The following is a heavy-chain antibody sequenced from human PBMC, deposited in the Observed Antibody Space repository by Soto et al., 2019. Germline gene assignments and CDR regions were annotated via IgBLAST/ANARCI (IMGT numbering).Heavy chain of an antibody. CDR1: GFTFSSYS. J-gene: IGHJ6*04. Sequence: GGSLRLSCAASGFTFSSYSMNWVRQAPGKGLEWVSSISSSSSYIYYADSVKGRFTISRDNAKNSLYLQMNSLRAEDTAVYYCASDQGQLLSGWGMDVWGKGTTVTVSS. CDR2: ISSSSSYI. D-gene: IGHD2-2*01. CDR3: ASDQGQLLSGWGMDV. V-gene: IGHV3-21*01.